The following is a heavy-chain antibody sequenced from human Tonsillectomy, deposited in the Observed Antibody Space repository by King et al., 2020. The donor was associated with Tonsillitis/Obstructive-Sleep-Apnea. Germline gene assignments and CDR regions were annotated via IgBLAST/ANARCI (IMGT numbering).Heavy chain of an antibody. CDR3: ARRREYYGGTEAFDI. J-gene: IGHJ3*02. V-gene: IGHV3-21*01. D-gene: IGHD4-23*01. CDR1: GFTFSSYS. CDR2: ISSSSSYI. Sequence: VQLVESGGGLVKPGGSLRLSCAASGFTFSSYSMNWVRQAPGKGLEWVSSISSSSSYIYYADSVKGRFTISRDNAKNSLYLQMNSLRAEDTAWYYCARRREYYGGTEAFDIWGQGTMVTVSS.